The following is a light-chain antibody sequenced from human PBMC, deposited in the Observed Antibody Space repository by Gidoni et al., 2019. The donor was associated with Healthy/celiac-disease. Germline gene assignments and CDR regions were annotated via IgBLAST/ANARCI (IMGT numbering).Light chain of an antibody. V-gene: IGLV3-21*04. CDR3: QVWDSSSDWV. J-gene: IGLJ3*02. CDR1: NIGSKS. CDR2: YDS. Sequence: SYVLTQPPPVSVAPGKTARITCGGNNIGSKSVHWYQQKPGQAPVLVIYYDSDRPSGSPERCSGSNTGNTATLTISRVEAGDEADYYCQVWDSSSDWVFGGGTKLTVL.